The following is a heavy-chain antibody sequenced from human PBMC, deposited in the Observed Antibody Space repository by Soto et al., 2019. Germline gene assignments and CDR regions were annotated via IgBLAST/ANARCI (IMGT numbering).Heavy chain of an antibody. D-gene: IGHD5-18*01. CDR3: VKERYGQLWLEDYGMDV. J-gene: IGHJ6*02. CDR1: AFTFSSYR. CDR2: ISYDASDK. Sequence: QVQLVESGGGVVQPGRSLRLSCAASAFTFSSYRIHWVRQAPGKGLDWVAVISYDASDKYYADSVKGRFTISRDNSKNTLYLQMNSLRDEDTAVYYCVKERYGQLWLEDYGMDVWGQGTTVTVSS. V-gene: IGHV3-30*18.